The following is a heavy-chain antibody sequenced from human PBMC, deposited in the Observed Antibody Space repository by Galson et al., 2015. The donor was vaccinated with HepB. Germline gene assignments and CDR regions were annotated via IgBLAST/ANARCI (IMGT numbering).Heavy chain of an antibody. CDR3: AKDGGYYDSSGYYYYYGMDV. Sequence: SLRLSCAASGFTFGSYAMSWVRQAPGKGLEWVPIISGRGDTTYYAESVKGRFTISRDNSKNTLYLQMNSLRAEDTAVYYCAKDGGYYDSSGYYYYYGMDVWGQGTTVTVSS. D-gene: IGHD3-22*01. CDR1: GFTFGSYA. V-gene: IGHV3-23*01. J-gene: IGHJ6*02. CDR2: ISGRGDTT.